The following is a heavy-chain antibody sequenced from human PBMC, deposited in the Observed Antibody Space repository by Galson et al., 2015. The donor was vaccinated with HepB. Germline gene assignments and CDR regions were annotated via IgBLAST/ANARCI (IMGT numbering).Heavy chain of an antibody. CDR3: ARHGPSDSGSLWNAFDI. D-gene: IGHD1-26*01. Sequence: SETLYLTCTVSGGSISSYYWSWIRQPPGKGLEWIGYIYYSGSTNYNPSRKSRVTISVDTSKNQFSLKLSSVTAADTAIYYCARHGPSDSGSLWNAFDIWGQGTMVTVSS. CDR1: GGSISSYY. V-gene: IGHV4-59*08. CDR2: IYYSGST. J-gene: IGHJ3*02.